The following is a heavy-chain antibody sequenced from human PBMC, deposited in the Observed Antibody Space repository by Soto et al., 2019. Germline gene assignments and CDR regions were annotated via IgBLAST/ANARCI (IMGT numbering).Heavy chain of an antibody. V-gene: IGHV3-30-3*01. CDR2: ISYDGSNK. CDR3: ARHPHFYVAAAASYGMDV. Sequence: SLRLSCAASGFTFSSYAMHWVRQAPGKGLEWVAVISYDGSNKYYADSVKGRFTISRDNSKNTLYLQMNSLRAEDTAVYYCARHPHFYVAAAASYGMDVWGQGTTVTVSS. CDR1: GFTFSSYA. D-gene: IGHD6-13*01. J-gene: IGHJ6*02.